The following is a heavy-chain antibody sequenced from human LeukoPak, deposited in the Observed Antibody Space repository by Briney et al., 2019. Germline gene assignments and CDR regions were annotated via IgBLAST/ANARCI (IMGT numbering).Heavy chain of an antibody. V-gene: IGHV3-74*01. CDR3: ARVDPRTGYSGGWYEGIYYGMDV. CDR1: GFTFSSYW. CDR2: INSDGSST. J-gene: IGHJ6*02. Sequence: GGSLRLSCAASGFTFSSYWMHWVRQAPGKGLVWVSRINSDGSSTSYADSVKGRFTISRDNAKNTLYLQMNSLRAEDTAVYYCARVDPRTGYSGGWYEGIYYGMDVWGQGTTVTVSS. D-gene: IGHD6-19*01.